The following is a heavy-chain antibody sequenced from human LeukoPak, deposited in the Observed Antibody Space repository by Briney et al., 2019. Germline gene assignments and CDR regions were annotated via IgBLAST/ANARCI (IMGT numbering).Heavy chain of an antibody. Sequence: GGSLRLSCAASGFTFSSYSMNWVRQAPGKGLEWVSSISSSSSYIYYADSVKGRFTISRDNAKNSLYLQMNSLRAEDTAVYYCARDPSYYDYVWGSSYWGQGTLVTVSS. D-gene: IGHD3-16*01. CDR3: ARDPSYYDYVWGSSY. CDR2: ISSSSSYI. J-gene: IGHJ4*02. V-gene: IGHV3-21*01. CDR1: GFTFSSYS.